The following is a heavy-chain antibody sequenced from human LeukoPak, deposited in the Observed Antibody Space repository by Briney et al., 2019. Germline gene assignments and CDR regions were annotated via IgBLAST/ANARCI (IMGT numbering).Heavy chain of an antibody. CDR1: GFTFSHFW. Sequence: GGSLRLSCAASGFTFSHFWMSWVRQAPGKGLEWVAYIKKTGSETYYVDSVKGRFTITRDNAKNSLYLQMNSLRAEDTAVYYCARDGYCSGGSCYRRRAFDIWGQGTMVTVSS. V-gene: IGHV3-7*03. D-gene: IGHD2-15*01. CDR2: IKKTGSET. J-gene: IGHJ3*02. CDR3: ARDGYCSGGSCYRRRAFDI.